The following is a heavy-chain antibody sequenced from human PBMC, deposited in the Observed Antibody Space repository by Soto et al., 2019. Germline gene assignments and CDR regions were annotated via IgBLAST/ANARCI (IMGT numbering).Heavy chain of an antibody. CDR2: INHNGRN. D-gene: IGHD2-8*01. J-gene: IGHJ4*01. CDR3: ARGGSSVWQVTFDF. V-gene: IGHV4-34*01. CDR1: GGSFSGYF. Sequence: PSETLSLTCTVYGGSFSGYFCNWIRQSPGKGGEWIGKINHNGRNDYNPYLKSRVTISMYMCKNQYSLKLPSVTAADAAVYYCARGGSSVWQVTFDFWGQGTLVTVSS.